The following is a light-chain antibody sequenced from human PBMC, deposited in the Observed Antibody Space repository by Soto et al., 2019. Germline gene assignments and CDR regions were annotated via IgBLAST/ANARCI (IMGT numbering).Light chain of an antibody. CDR3: QMFSRYQLT. V-gene: IGKV3-20*01. CDR2: DEC. Sequence: EIVVTQFPGTLALPPGGRAIHSCRASQTVRNNYLAWYQQKPRQDSRLLIYDECSRGTGIAARFSGGGSGTDFTLTISRMEDEEFAVYYCQMFSRYQLTFGGGTKVDIK. CDR1: QTVRNNY. J-gene: IGKJ4*01.